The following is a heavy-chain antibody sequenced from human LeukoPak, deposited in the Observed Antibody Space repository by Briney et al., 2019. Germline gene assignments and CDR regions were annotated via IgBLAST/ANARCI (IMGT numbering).Heavy chain of an antibody. Sequence: GESLKISCKGSGYTFSNYWIAWVRQMPGKGLEWMGIIYPSESNARYSPSLEGRVTISADKSITTAHLQWSSLRASDTATYYCAGRFNTYDSSGYGIDVWGQGTTATVSS. D-gene: IGHD3-22*01. V-gene: IGHV5-51*01. CDR3: AGRFNTYDSSGYGIDV. CDR2: IYPSESNA. J-gene: IGHJ6*02. CDR1: GYTFSNYW.